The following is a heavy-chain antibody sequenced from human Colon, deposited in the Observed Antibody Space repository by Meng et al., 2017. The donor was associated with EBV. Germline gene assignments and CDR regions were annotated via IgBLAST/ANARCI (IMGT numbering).Heavy chain of an antibody. Sequence: VQQGEVGQERVKLSQTLSLTSTVSGGSISSGGYYWSWLRQHPGKGLEWIGYIHSSGSTYYNPSLRSRLTISVDTSKNKFSLKLRSVTAADTAVYYCARASYGSGSPLGESWFDPWGQGTLVTVSS. CDR2: IHSSGST. J-gene: IGHJ5*02. D-gene: IGHD3-10*01. CDR3: ARASYGSGSPLGESWFDP. CDR1: GGSISSGGYY. V-gene: IGHV4-31*02.